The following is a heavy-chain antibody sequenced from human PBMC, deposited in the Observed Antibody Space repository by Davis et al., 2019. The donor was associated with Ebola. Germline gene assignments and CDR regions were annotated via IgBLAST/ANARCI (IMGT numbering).Heavy chain of an antibody. Sequence: AGSLRLSCAASGFTFSVYTLSWVRQAPGQGLEWVSFISSRGTYIFYADSVRGRSTISRDNSKNTLYLQMNSQRVQDTAVYYCARDPDTTGYYSWFDPWGQGTLVTVSS. D-gene: IGHD2/OR15-2a*01. CDR2: ISSRGTYI. CDR3: ARDPDTTGYYSWFDP. CDR1: GFTFSVYT. V-gene: IGHV3-21*01. J-gene: IGHJ5*02.